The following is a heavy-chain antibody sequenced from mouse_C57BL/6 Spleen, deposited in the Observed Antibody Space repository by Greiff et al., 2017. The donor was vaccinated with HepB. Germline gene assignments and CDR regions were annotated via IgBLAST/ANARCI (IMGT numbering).Heavy chain of an antibody. D-gene: IGHD1-1*01. V-gene: IGHV5-6*01. CDR2: ISSGGSYT. CDR1: GFTFSSYG. J-gene: IGHJ2*01. Sequence: EVQGVESGGDLVKPGGSLKLSCAASGFTFSSYGMSWVRQTPDKRLEWVATISSGGSYTYYPDSVKGRFTISRDNAKNTLYLQMSSLKSEDTAMYYCARRDYGSYYFDYWGQGTTLTVSS. CDR3: ARRDYGSYYFDY.